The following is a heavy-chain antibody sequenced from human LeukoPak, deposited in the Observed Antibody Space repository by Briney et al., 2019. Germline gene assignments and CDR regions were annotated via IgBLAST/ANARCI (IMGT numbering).Heavy chain of an antibody. Sequence: GGSLRLSCTASGFTFGDYAMSWVRQAPGKGLEWVRFIRSKAYGGTTEYAASVKGRFTISRDDSKSIAYLQMNSLKTEDTAVYYCTRSYVDTAMVFHYWGQGTLVTVSS. V-gene: IGHV3-49*04. CDR2: IRSKAYGGTT. J-gene: IGHJ4*02. CDR3: TRSYVDTAMVFHY. CDR1: GFTFGDYA. D-gene: IGHD5-18*01.